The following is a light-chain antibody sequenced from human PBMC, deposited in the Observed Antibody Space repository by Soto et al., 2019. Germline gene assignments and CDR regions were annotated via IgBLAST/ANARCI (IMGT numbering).Light chain of an antibody. CDR2: AAT. V-gene: IGKV3-20*01. CDR1: ETVSNNY. CDR3: LQYGNSYST. J-gene: IGKJ2*02. Sequence: EIVLTQSPGTLSLSPGERATLSCRANETVSNNYLAWYQQKPGQAPRLLIYAATSRTSGIPDRFSGSGSGTDLNLTISRLEPEDFAVYYCLQYGNSYSTFGQWARLNIK.